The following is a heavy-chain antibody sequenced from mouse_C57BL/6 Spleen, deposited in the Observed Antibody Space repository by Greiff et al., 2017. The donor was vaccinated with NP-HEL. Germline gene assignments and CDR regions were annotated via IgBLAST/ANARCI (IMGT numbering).Heavy chain of an antibody. V-gene: IGHV3-6*01. CDR3: ARDWDVGAMDY. D-gene: IGHD4-1*01. Sequence: EVKLQESGPGLVKPSQSLSLTCSVTGYSITSGYYWNWIRQFPGNKLEWMGYISYDGSNNYNPSLKNRISITRDTSKNQFFLKLNSVTTEDTATYYCARDWDVGAMDYWGQGTSVTVSS. J-gene: IGHJ4*01. CDR1: GYSITSGYY. CDR2: ISYDGSN.